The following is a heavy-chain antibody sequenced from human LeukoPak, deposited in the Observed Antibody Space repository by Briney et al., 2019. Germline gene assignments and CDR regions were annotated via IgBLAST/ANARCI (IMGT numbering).Heavy chain of an antibody. Sequence: GGSLRLSCAASGFTVSSNCMSWVRQAPGKGLEWVSIIYSGGSTFYADSVKGRFTISRDNYKNTLYLQMNSLRAEDTAVYYCAREGSVKDNWFDPWGQGTLVTVSS. D-gene: IGHD3-10*01. J-gene: IGHJ5*02. CDR3: AREGSVKDNWFDP. CDR1: GFTVSSNC. CDR2: IYSGGST. V-gene: IGHV3-53*01.